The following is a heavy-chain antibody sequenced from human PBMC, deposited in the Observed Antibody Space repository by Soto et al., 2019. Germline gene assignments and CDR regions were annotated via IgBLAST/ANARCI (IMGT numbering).Heavy chain of an antibody. CDR1: GGSISSYY. CDR3: AKAVGIRGVYNCFDP. V-gene: IGHV4-4*07. CDR2: IYSTGAT. D-gene: IGHD3-10*01. J-gene: IGHJ5*02. Sequence: QVQLQESGPGLVKPSETLSLTCTVSGGSISSYYWSWIRQSAGKGLEWIGRIYSTGATNYNPALKSRVTMSVDTSKNQFSLRLTSVTAADTAVYYCAKAVGIRGVYNCFDPWGRGILVTVSS.